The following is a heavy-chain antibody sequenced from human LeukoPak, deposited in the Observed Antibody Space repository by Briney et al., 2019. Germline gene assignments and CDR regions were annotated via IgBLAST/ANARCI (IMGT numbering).Heavy chain of an antibody. CDR3: ARDVVVVAAAWFDP. D-gene: IGHD2-15*01. CDR1: GGSISSSNW. CDR2: INHSGST. Sequence: PSETLSLTCAVSGGSISSSNWWSWVRQPPGKGLEWIGEINHSGSTNYNPSLKSRVTLSVDTSKNQFSLRLSSVTAADTAVYYCARDVVVVAAAWFDPWGQGTLVTVSS. V-gene: IGHV4-4*02. J-gene: IGHJ5*02.